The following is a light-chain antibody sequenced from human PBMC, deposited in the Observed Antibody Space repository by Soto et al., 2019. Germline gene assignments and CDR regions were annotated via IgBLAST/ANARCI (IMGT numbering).Light chain of an antibody. CDR1: QSISSSF. CDR3: QHYGSSPT. CDR2: GAS. J-gene: IGKJ2*01. V-gene: IGKV3-20*01. Sequence: EIVLTQFPGTLSLSPGERATLSCRASQSISSSFLAWFQQKPGQAPRLLIYGASSRATGIPDRFSGRGSGTDFTLTISRLEPEDFAVYYCQHYGSSPTFGQGTQVDIK.